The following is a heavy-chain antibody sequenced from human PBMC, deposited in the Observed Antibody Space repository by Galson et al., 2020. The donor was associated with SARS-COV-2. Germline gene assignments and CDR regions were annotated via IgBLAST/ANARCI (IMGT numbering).Heavy chain of an antibody. V-gene: IGHV3-49*04. CDR1: GFTFGDYA. D-gene: IGHD3-10*01. J-gene: IGHJ3*02. CDR3: TTWLWFGELRLRTDAFDI. Sequence: GESLKISCTASGFTFGDYAMSWVRQAPGKGLEWVGFIRSKAYGGTTEYAASVKGRFTISRDDSKSIAYLQMNSLKTEDTAVYYCTTWLWFGELRLRTDAFDIWGQGTMVTVAS. CDR2: IRSKAYGGTT.